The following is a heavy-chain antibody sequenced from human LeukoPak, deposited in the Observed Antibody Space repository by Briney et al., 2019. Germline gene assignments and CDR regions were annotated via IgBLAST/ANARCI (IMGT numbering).Heavy chain of an antibody. J-gene: IGHJ4*02. D-gene: IGHD4-17*01. CDR3: VRTGDYVGFDY. CDR1: GGSITSYY. CDR2: IYCSGST. V-gene: IGHV4-59*01. Sequence: SETLSLTCTVSGGSITSYYWSWIRQPPGKGLEWIGYIYCSGSTNYNPSLKSRVTILVDTSKNQFSLKLSSVTAADTAVYYCVRTGDYVGFDYWGQGTLVTVSS.